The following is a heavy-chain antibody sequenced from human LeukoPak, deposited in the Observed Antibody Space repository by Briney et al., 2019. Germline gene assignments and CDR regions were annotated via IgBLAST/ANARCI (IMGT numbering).Heavy chain of an antibody. Sequence: SQTLSLTCTVSGDSISSGSYYWSWIRQPAGKGLEWIGRIYSSGSTNYNPSLKSRVTISVDKSKNQFSLKLSSVTAADTAIYYCARAYVMVRGVLIDYWGQGTLVTVSS. CDR3: ARAYVMVRGVLIDY. D-gene: IGHD3-10*01. CDR2: IYSSGST. CDR1: GDSISSGSYY. J-gene: IGHJ4*02. V-gene: IGHV4-61*02.